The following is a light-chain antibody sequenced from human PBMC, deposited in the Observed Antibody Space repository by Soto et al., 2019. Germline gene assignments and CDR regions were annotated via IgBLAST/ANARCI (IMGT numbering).Light chain of an antibody. J-gene: IGLJ1*01. CDR2: GVT. CDR3: SSYAGSNNYV. Sequence: QSALTQPPSASGSPGQSVTISCTGTSSDVGGYNYVSWYQLHPGKAPKLMIYGVTKRPSGVPDRFSGSKSGNTASLTVSGLRAEDEADCYCSSYAGSNNYVFGTGTKVTVL. V-gene: IGLV2-8*01. CDR1: SSDVGGYNY.